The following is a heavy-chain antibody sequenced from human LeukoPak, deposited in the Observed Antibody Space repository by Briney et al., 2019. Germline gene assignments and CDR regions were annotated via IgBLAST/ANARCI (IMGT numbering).Heavy chain of an antibody. CDR2: ISYDGSNK. CDR1: GFTFRTHF. D-gene: IGHD3-16*02. CDR3: ARVGGADYVWGSYRSYDAFDI. J-gene: IGHJ3*02. V-gene: IGHV3-30-3*01. Sequence: PGGSLRLSCAATGFTFRTHFMHWVRQAPGKGLEWVAVISYDGSNKYYADSVKGRLTISRDNSKNTLYLQMNSLRVEDTAVYYCARVGGADYVWGSYRSYDAFDIWGQGTMVTVSS.